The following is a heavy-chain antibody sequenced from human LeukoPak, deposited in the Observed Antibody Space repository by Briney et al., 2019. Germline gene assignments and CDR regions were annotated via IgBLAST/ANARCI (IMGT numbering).Heavy chain of an antibody. J-gene: IGHJ4*02. V-gene: IGHV3-53*01. CDR3: ARERESGSYWYYFDY. CDR1: GFTVSSNY. Sequence: GGSLRLSCAASGFTVSSNYMSWVRQAPGKGLEWVSVIYSGGSTYYADSVKGRFTISRDNSKNTLYLQMNSLRAEDTAVYYCARERESGSYWYYFDYWGQGTLVTVSS. CDR2: IYSGGST. D-gene: IGHD1-26*01.